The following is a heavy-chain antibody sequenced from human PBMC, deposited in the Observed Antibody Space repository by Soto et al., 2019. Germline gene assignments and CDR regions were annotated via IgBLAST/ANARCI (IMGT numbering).Heavy chain of an antibody. CDR1: GYTFTGYY. CDR3: ARALSSGWHEGYYYGMDV. D-gene: IGHD6-19*01. J-gene: IGHJ6*02. Sequence: VASVKVSCKASGYTFTGYYMHWVRQAPGQGLEWMGWINPNSGGTNYAQKFQGWVTMTRDTSISTAYMELSRLRSDDTAVYYCARALSSGWHEGYYYGMDVWGQGTTVTVSS. CDR2: INPNSGGT. V-gene: IGHV1-2*04.